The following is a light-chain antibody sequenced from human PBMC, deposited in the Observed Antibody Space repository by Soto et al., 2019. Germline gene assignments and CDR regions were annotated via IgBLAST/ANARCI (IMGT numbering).Light chain of an antibody. CDR3: ATWDGSLPGEV. J-gene: IGLJ2*01. CDR1: SSNIGNNY. V-gene: IGLV1-51*01. Sequence: QSVLTQSPSGSAAPGQQVTISCSGSSSNIGNNYVSWYQQVPGTAPKLLIYDNNKRPSGIPDRFSGSKSGTSGTLDITGLQTGDEADYYCATWDGSLPGEVFGGGTKLTVL. CDR2: DNN.